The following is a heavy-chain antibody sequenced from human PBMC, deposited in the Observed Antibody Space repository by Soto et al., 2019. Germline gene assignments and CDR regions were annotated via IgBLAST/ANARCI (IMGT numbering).Heavy chain of an antibody. Sequence: SETLSLTCIVSGDSISPYYWSLVRQSPGKGLEWIGYIYYTGDSNYHPSLKSRVTMSEDRSNNQFSLKLTSVTAADTAVYYCARYRRGSGWYYLDYWGQGMLVTVS. CDR2: IYYTGDS. CDR3: ARYRRGSGWYYLDY. CDR1: GDSISPYY. V-gene: IGHV4-59*01. D-gene: IGHD6-19*01. J-gene: IGHJ4*02.